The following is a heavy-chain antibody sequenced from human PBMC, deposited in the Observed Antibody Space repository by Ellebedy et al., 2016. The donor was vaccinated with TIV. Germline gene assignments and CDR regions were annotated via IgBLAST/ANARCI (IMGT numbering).Heavy chain of an antibody. CDR2: LYYSGDT. Sequence: MPSETLSLTCTVSGGSISSGDYYWRWIRQPPGKGLEWIGLLYYSGDTYYNPSLKSRVTISVDTSENQFSLKLSSVTAADTAVYYCARTTLTRYIAFDFWGQGTLVTVSS. CDR1: GGSISSGDYY. J-gene: IGHJ4*02. D-gene: IGHD3-9*01. CDR3: ARTTLTRYIAFDF. V-gene: IGHV4-30-4*01.